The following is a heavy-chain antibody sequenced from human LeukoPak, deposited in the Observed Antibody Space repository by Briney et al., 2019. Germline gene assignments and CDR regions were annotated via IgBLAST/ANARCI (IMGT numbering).Heavy chain of an antibody. CDR2: ISSSSSYI. J-gene: IGHJ4*02. CDR1: GFTFSSYS. Sequence: KSGGSLRLSCAASGFTFSSYSMNWVRQAPGKGLEWVSSISSSSSYIYYADSVKGRFTISRDNAKNSLYLQMNSLRAEDTAVYYCARDLLYPWELLGTIGYWGQGTLVTVSS. V-gene: IGHV3-21*01. CDR3: ARDLLYPWELLGTIGY. D-gene: IGHD1-26*01.